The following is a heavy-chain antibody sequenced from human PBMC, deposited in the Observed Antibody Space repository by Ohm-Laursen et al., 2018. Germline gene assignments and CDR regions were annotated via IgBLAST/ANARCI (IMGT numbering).Heavy chain of an antibody. CDR3: GRVMYDFGV. J-gene: IGHJ4*02. V-gene: IGHV4-38-2*01. D-gene: IGHD3/OR15-3a*01. CDR1: GYSISSGYY. CDR2: LYLNGGT. Sequence: GTLSLTRAVSGYSISSGYYWGWLRQSPGQGLEWIGSLYLNGGTSYNPSLKRRVTISVDTSQNRFSRKLNSVTAADTAVYYCGRVMYDFGVWGQGTLVTVSS.